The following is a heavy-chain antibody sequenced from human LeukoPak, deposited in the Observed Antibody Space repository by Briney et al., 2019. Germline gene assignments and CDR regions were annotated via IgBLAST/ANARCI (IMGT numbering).Heavy chain of an antibody. Sequence: GGSLRLSCAASGFTFSSYEMNWVRQAPGKGLEWVSSISSSSTYIYYADSVKGRFTISRDNSKNSLYLQMNSLSAEDTAVYYCASTPTFDYWGQGTLVTVSS. CDR2: ISSSSTYI. CDR1: GFTFSSYE. J-gene: IGHJ4*02. CDR3: ASTPTFDY. V-gene: IGHV3-21*01.